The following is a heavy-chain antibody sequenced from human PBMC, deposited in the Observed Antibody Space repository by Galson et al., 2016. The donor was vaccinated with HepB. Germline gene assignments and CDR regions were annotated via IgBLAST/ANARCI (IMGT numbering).Heavy chain of an antibody. CDR1: GASINDYY. Sequence: SETLSLTCTVSGASINDYYWSWIRQPPGKGLEWIGYIYYSANTKYNPSLKSRATISEDTSKTQDYLGLNYVTPADTGVYYYVMNFIGYGSGFRIAFDIWGQGRMVTVSS. D-gene: IGHD2-15*01. J-gene: IGHJ3*02. CDR2: IYYSANT. CDR3: VMNFIGYGSGFRIAFDI. V-gene: IGHV4-59*01.